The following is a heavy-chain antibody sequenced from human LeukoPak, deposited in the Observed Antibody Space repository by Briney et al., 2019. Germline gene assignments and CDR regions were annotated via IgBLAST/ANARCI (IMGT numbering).Heavy chain of an antibody. V-gene: IGHV1-18*01. J-gene: IGHJ4*02. CDR2: ISAYNGDT. CDR1: GYTLTNYG. Sequence: GASVKVSCKASGYTLTNYGLGWVRQAPGQGLEWMGWISAYNGDTHYAQTVQGRVTMTRDTSTSTAYMELRSLRSDDTAVYYCARDFEHCTTSSCYALFDYWGQGTLVTVSS. D-gene: IGHD2-2*01. CDR3: ARDFEHCTTSSCYALFDY.